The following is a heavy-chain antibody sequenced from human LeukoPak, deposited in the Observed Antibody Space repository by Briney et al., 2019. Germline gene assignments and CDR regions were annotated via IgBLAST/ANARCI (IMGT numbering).Heavy chain of an antibody. V-gene: IGHV3-20*04. D-gene: IGHD2-2*01. CDR2: INWNGGST. Sequence: GGSLRLSCAASGLTFDDYGMSWVRQAPGKGLEWVSGINWNGGSTGYADSVKGRFTISRDNAKNSLYLQMNSLRAEDTALYYCARWFDCSSTSCPFWFDPWGQGTLVTVSS. CDR3: ARWFDCSSTSCPFWFDP. J-gene: IGHJ5*02. CDR1: GLTFDDYG.